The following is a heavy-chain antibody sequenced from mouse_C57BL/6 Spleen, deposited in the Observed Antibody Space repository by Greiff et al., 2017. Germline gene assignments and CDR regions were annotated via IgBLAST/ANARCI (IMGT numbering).Heavy chain of an antibody. J-gene: IGHJ4*01. CDR3: ARISGSSNYYAMDY. Sequence: VKVVESGPGLVQPSQSLSITCTVSGFSLTSYGVHWVRQSPGKGLEWLGVIWSGGSTDYNAAFISRLSISKDNSKSQVFFKMNSLQADDTAIYYCARISGSSNYYAMDYWGQGTSVTVSS. V-gene: IGHV2-2*01. D-gene: IGHD1-1*01. CDR2: IWSGGST. CDR1: GFSLTSYG.